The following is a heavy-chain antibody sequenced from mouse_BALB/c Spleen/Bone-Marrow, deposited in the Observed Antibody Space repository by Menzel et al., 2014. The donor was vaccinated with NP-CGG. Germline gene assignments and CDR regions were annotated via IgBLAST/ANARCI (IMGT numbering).Heavy chain of an antibody. CDR1: GYTFTSYW. CDR2: IYPGSGST. J-gene: IGHJ1*01. D-gene: IGHD1-1*01. Sequence: LQQSGSDLVRPGASVKLSCKASGYTFTSYWMHWVKQRHGQGLEWIGNIYPGSGSTNYDEKFKSKGTLTVDTSSSTAYMHLSSLTSEDSAVYYCTRDYYGSSYWYFDVWGAGTTVTVSS. CDR3: TRDYYGSSYWYFDV. V-gene: IGHV1S22*01.